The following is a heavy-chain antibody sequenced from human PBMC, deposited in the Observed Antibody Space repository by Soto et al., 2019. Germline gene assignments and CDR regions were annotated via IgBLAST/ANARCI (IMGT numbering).Heavy chain of an antibody. CDR2: IYTSGST. CDR3: AREIKLGVDFWSGYRNWFDP. V-gene: IGHV4-4*07. J-gene: IGHJ5*02. D-gene: IGHD3-3*01. Sequence: PSETLSLTCTVSGGSISSYYWSWIRQPAGKGLEWIGRIYTSGSTNYNPSPKSRVTMSVDTSKNQFSLKLSSVTAADTAVYYCAREIKLGVDFWSGYRNWFDPWGQGTLVTVSS. CDR1: GGSISSYY.